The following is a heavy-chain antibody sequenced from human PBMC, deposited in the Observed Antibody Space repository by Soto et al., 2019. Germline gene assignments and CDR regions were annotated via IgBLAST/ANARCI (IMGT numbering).Heavy chain of an antibody. J-gene: IGHJ3*02. Sequence: ASVKVSCKVSGYTLTELSMHWVRQAPGKGLEWMGGFDPEDGETIYAQKFQGRVTMTEDTSTDTAYMELSSLRSEDTAVYHCATVEGGNYYYDSSGLDVAFDIWGQGTMVTVSS. D-gene: IGHD3-22*01. CDR3: ATVEGGNYYYDSSGLDVAFDI. V-gene: IGHV1-24*01. CDR2: FDPEDGET. CDR1: GYTLTELS.